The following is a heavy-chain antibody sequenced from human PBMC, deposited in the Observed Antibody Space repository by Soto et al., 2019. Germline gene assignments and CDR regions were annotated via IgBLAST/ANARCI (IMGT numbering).Heavy chain of an antibody. CDR1: GYTFTTYD. J-gene: IGHJ5*02. CDR3: ASRGSGSYYRSPNRFDP. D-gene: IGHD3-10*01. Sequence: ASVKVSCKASGYTFTTYDINWVRQAPGQGLEWMGWMNPNSGNTGSSPDFQGRVTMTRNTSTRTASMELSSVTAADTAVYYCASRGSGSYYRSPNRFDPWGQGTLVTVSS. CDR2: MNPNSGNT. V-gene: IGHV1-8*01.